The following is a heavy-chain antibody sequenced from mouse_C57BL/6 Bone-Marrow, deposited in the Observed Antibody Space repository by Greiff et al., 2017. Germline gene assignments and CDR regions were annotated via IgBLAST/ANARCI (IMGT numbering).Heavy chain of an antibody. CDR2: INPSSGYT. CDR3: ARRAADGYCGDGFAY. J-gene: IGHJ3*01. D-gene: IGHD2-3*01. V-gene: IGHV1-7*01. CDR1: GYTFTSYW. Sequence: VQLQQSGAELAKPGASVKLSCKASGYTFTSYWMHWVQQRPGQGLEWIGYINPSSGYTKYNQKFKDKATLTADKSSSTAYMQLSSLTYEDSAVYYCARRAADGYCGDGFAYWGQGTLVTVSA.